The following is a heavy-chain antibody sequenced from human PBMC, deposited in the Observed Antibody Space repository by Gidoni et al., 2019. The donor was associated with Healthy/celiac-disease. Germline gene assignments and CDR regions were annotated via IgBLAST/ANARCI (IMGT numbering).Heavy chain of an antibody. CDR1: GHTFTSYD. CDR2: MNPNSGNT. Sequence: QVQLVQSGAEVKKPGAAVKVSFTASGHTFTSYDINWVRQATGQGLEWMGWMNPNSGNTSYAQKFQGRVTMTRNTSISTAYMELSSLRSEDTAVYYCARVPRSGSYRFDYWGQGTLVTVSS. J-gene: IGHJ4*02. CDR3: ARVPRSGSYRFDY. D-gene: IGHD1-26*01. V-gene: IGHV1-8*01.